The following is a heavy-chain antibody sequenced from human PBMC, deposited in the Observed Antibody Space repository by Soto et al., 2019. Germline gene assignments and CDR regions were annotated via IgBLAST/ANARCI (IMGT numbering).Heavy chain of an antibody. CDR1: GGSISSYY. J-gene: IGHJ3*02. V-gene: IGHV4-59*12. CDR3: ARVGDYYDSSGYYSSFDI. Sequence: SETLSLTCTVSGGSISSYYWSWIRQPPGKGLEWIGYIYYSGSTNYIPSLKSRVTISVDTSKNQFSLKLSSVTAADTAVYYFARVGDYYDSSGYYSSFDIWGQGTMVTVSS. CDR2: IYYSGST. D-gene: IGHD3-22*01.